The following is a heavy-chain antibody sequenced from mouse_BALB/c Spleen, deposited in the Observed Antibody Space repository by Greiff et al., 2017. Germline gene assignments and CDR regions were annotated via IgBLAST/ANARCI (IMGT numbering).Heavy chain of an antibody. CDR1: GFTFTDYY. CDR3: ARDRPFAY. J-gene: IGHJ3*01. Sequence: DVQLVESGGGLVQPGGSLRLSCATSGFTFTDYYMSWVRQPPGKALEWLGFIRNKANGYTTEYSASVKGLFTISRDNSQSILYLQMNTLRAEDSATYYCARDRPFAYWGQGTLVTVSA. CDR2: IRNKANGYTT. V-gene: IGHV7-3*02.